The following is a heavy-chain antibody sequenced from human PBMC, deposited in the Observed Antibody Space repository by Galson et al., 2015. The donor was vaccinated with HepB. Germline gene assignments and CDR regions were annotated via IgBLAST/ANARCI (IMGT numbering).Heavy chain of an antibody. CDR1: GFTFNNYW. Sequence: SLRLSCAASGFTFNNYWMHWVRQAPGKGLVWVSRIDNDGSSTDYADSVKGRFTISRDNAKNTLYLQMNSLRAEDTAVYYCARDLRGGWHWFDPWGQGTLVTVSS. CDR3: ARDLRGGWHWFDP. CDR2: IDNDGSST. D-gene: IGHD6-19*01. V-gene: IGHV3-74*01. J-gene: IGHJ5*02.